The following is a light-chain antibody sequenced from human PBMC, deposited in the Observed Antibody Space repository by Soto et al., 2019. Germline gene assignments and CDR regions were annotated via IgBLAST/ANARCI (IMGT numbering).Light chain of an antibody. V-gene: IGLV2-23*01. Sequence: QSALTQPASVSGSPGQSITISCTGTSSDVGSYNHVSWYQQHPGKAPKLMIYEGSKRPSGISNRCSGSTSGNTASLTISGLQAEDEADYYCCSYAGSSTHRVVFGGGTKLTVL. CDR1: SSDVGSYNH. J-gene: IGLJ2*01. CDR2: EGS. CDR3: CSYAGSSTHRVV.